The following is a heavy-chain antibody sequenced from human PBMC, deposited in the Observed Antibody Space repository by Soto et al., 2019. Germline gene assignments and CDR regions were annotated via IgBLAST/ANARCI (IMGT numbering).Heavy chain of an antibody. CDR3: ARDLAQIVGSGSYYPFDY. J-gene: IGHJ4*02. CDR1: GFTFSSYS. CDR2: ISSSSSTI. Sequence: EVQLVESGGGLVQPGGSLRLSCAASGFTFSSYSMNWVRQAPGKGLEWVSYISSSSSTIYYADSVKGRFTISRDNAKNSLYLQMNSLRAEDTAVYYCARDLAQIVGSGSYYPFDYWGQGTLVTVSS. V-gene: IGHV3-48*01. D-gene: IGHD3-10*01.